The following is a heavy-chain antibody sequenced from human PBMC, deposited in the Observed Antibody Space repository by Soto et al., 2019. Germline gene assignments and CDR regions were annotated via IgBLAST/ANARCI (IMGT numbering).Heavy chain of an antibody. CDR3: ARLPLL. CDR1: GGSISSGGYS. J-gene: IGHJ4*02. V-gene: IGHV4-30-2*01. CDR2: IYHSGSI. D-gene: IGHD2-15*01. Sequence: QVQLQESGSGLVKPSQTLSLTCAVSGGSISSGGYSWSWIRQPPGKGLEWIGYIYHSGSIYYNPSLKSRVTISVDRSKNQFSLKLSSVTAADTAVYYCARLPLLWGQGPLVTVSS.